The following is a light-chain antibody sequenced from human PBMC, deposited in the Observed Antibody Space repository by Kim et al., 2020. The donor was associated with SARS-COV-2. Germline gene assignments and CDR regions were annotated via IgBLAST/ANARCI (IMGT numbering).Light chain of an antibody. V-gene: IGLV3-27*01. J-gene: IGLJ3*02. Sequence: SMSPGKPARITCSGDVLAKKYARWFQQKPGQAPVLVIYKDSERPSGIPERFSGSTSGTTVTLTISGAQVEDEADYYCYSAADNNRLFGGGTQLTVL. CDR3: YSAADNNRL. CDR1: VLAKKY. CDR2: KDS.